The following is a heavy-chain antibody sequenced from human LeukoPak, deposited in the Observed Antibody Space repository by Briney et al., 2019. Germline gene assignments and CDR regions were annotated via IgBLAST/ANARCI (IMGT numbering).Heavy chain of an antibody. D-gene: IGHD1-26*01. V-gene: IGHV3-74*01. Sequence: PGGSLRLSCAASGFTFSSYWMHWVRQAPGKGLVWVSRINSDGSSTSYADSVKGRFTISRDNAKNSLYLQMNSLRAEDTAVYYCASAFPYSGSYFLGLWGQGTLVTVSS. CDR3: ASAFPYSGSYFLGL. CDR2: INSDGSST. J-gene: IGHJ4*02. CDR1: GFTFSSYW.